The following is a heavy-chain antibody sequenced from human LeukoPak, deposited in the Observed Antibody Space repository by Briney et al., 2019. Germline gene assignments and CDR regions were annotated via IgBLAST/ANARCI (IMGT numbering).Heavy chain of an antibody. Sequence: SGGSLRLSCAASGFTFSSYSMNWVRQAPGKGLEWVSSISSSSSYIYYADSVKGRFTISRDNAKNSLYLQMNSLRAEDTAVYYCARGGDYSKLGAYYYYYMDVWGKGTTVTVSS. CDR1: GFTFSSYS. CDR3: ARGGDYSKLGAYYYYYMDV. D-gene: IGHD4-11*01. V-gene: IGHV3-21*01. J-gene: IGHJ6*03. CDR2: ISSSSSYI.